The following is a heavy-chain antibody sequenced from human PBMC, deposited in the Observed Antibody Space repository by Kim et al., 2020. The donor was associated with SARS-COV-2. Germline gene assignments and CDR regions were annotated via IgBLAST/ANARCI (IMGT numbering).Heavy chain of an antibody. CDR2: IDPSDSYT. D-gene: IGHD3-22*01. CDR3: ARLDYYDSSGSNLNFDY. V-gene: IGHV5-10-1*01. Sequence: GESLKISCKGSGYSFTSYWISWVRQMPGKGLEWMGRIDPSDSYTNYSPSFQGHVTISADKSISTAYLQWSSLKASDTAMYYCARLDYYDSSGSNLNFDYWGQGTLVTVSS. CDR1: GYSFTSYW. J-gene: IGHJ4*02.